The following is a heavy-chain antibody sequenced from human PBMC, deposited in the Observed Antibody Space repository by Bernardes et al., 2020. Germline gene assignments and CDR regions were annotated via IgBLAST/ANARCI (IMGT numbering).Heavy chain of an antibody. Sequence: GGSLRLSCAASGFTFSSYSMNWVRQAPGKGLEWVSYISSSSSTIYYADSVKGRFTISRDNAKNSLYLQMNSLRAEDTAVYYCARDGDSSGYYSGPRWFDPWGQGTLVTVSS. D-gene: IGHD3-22*01. J-gene: IGHJ5*02. CDR2: ISSSSSTI. V-gene: IGHV3-48*01. CDR1: GFTFSSYS. CDR3: ARDGDSSGYYSGPRWFDP.